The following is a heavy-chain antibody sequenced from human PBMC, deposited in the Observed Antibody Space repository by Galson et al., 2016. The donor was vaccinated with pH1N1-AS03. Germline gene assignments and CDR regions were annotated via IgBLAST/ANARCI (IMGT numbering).Heavy chain of an antibody. D-gene: IGHD4-17*01. J-gene: IGHJ4*02. CDR2: ISAYSGDT. CDR1: GYSFPTYS. Sequence: SVKVSCKASGYSFPTYSFNWVRQAPGQGLEWLGWISAYSGDTHYARKFQGRVTLTTDASTSTAYMELRSLTSDDTAVSYCARTHYNADYVPHFWGQGTLGTVST. V-gene: IGHV1-18*04. CDR3: ARTHYNADYVPHF.